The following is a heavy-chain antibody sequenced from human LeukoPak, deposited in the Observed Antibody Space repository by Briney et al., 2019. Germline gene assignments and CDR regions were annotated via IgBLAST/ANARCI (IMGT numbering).Heavy chain of an antibody. J-gene: IGHJ4*02. Sequence: GGSLRLSCAASGFTFSCYAMSWVRQAPGKWLEWVSAISGSGGSTYYADSVKGRFTISRDNSKNTLYLQMNSLRAEDTAVYYCAKVPGGTIFGVALDYWGQGTLVTVSS. D-gene: IGHD3-3*01. CDR1: GFTFSCYA. V-gene: IGHV3-23*01. CDR2: ISGSGGST. CDR3: AKVPGGTIFGVALDY.